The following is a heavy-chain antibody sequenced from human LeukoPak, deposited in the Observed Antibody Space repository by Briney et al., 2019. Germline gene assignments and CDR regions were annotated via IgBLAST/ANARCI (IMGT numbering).Heavy chain of an antibody. D-gene: IGHD4-23*01. CDR2: IYYSGST. J-gene: IGHJ4*02. V-gene: IGHV4-59*01. CDR1: GGSISGYY. CDR3: ATYGGNSGPLFDC. Sequence: SETLSLTCSVSGGSISGYYWSWIRQPPGKGLEWIGYIYYSGSTNYNPSLKSRVTISVDTSKNQFSLKLSSVTAADTAVYYCATYGGNSGPLFDCWGQGTLVTVSS.